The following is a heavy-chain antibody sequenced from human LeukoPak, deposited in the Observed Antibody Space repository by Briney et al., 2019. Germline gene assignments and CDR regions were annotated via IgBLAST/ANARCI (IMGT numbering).Heavy chain of an antibody. CDR2: INLDGSQK. CDR3: ARGKGYCSSTSCKGHFDY. CDR1: GFTFSNYW. V-gene: IGHV3-7*01. Sequence: PGGSLRLSCAASGFTFSNYWMAWVRQAPGKGPEWVANINLDGSQKYYVDSVKGRFTISRDNAKNSLYLQMNSLRAEDTAVYYCARGKGYCSSTSCKGHFDYWGQGTLVTVSS. D-gene: IGHD2-2*01. J-gene: IGHJ4*02.